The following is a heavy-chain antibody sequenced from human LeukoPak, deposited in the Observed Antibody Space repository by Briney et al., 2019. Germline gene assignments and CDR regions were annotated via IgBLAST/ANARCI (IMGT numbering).Heavy chain of an antibody. CDR2: IYHSGSP. V-gene: IGHV4-38-2*01. J-gene: IGHJ4*02. Sequence: PSETLSLTCAVSGYSISSGYYWGWIRQPPGKGLEWIGSIYHSGSPYYNPSLKSRVTISVDTSKNQFSLKLSSVTAADTAVYYCARLGGDGYNRDFDYWGQGTLVTVSS. D-gene: IGHD5-24*01. CDR3: ARLGGDGYNRDFDY. CDR1: GYSISSGYY.